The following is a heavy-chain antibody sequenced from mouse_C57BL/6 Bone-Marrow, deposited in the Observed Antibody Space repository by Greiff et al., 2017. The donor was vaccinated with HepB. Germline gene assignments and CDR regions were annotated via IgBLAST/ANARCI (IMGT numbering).Heavy chain of an antibody. CDR1: GYTFTSYW. J-gene: IGHJ2*01. Sequence: QVQLQQPGAELVRPGTSVKLSCKASGYTFTSYWMHWVKQRPGQGLEWIGVIDPSDSYTNYNQKFKGKATLTVDTSSSTAYMQLSSLTSEDSAVYYCARMWIYDGYYDFDYWGQGTTLTVSS. V-gene: IGHV1-59*01. CDR3: ARMWIYDGYYDFDY. CDR2: IDPSDSYT. D-gene: IGHD2-3*01.